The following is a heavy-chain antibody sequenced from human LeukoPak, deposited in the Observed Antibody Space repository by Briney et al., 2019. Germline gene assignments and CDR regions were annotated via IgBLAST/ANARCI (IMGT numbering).Heavy chain of an antibody. CDR3: ARDRRTYDAFDI. CDR2: INPNSGGT. Sequence: GASVKVSCKASGYTFTSYVISWVRQAPGQGLEWMGWINPNSGGTKYAQKFQGRVTMTGDTSISTAYMELSRLRSDDTAVYYCARDRRTYDAFDIWGQGTMVTVSS. J-gene: IGHJ3*02. CDR1: GYTFTSYV. V-gene: IGHV1-2*02.